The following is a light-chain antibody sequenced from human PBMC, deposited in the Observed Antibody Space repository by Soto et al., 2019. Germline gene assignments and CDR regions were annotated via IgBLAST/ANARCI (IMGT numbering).Light chain of an antibody. Sequence: QSVLTQPASVSGSPGQSITISCTGTSCDVGGYNYVSWYQQHPGKAPKLMIYDVSNRPSGVSNRFSGSKSGNTASLTISGLQAEDEADYYCSSYTSSSAVVFGGGTQLTVL. CDR2: DVS. J-gene: IGLJ2*01. CDR1: SCDVGGYNY. CDR3: SSYTSSSAVV. V-gene: IGLV2-14*01.